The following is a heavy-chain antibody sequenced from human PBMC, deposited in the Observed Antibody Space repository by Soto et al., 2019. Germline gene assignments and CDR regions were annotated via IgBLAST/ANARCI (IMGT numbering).Heavy chain of an antibody. Sequence: LRLSCAASGFTFSSYAMSWVRQAPGKGLEWVSAISGSGGSTYYADSVKGRFTISRDNSKNTLYLQMNSLRAEDTAVYYCAKVIAARHSFGMDVWGQGTTVTVSS. V-gene: IGHV3-23*01. CDR3: AKVIAARHSFGMDV. J-gene: IGHJ6*02. D-gene: IGHD6-6*01. CDR1: GFTFSSYA. CDR2: ISGSGGST.